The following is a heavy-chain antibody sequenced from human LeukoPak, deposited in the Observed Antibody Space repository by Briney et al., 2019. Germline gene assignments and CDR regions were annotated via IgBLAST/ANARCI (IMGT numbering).Heavy chain of an antibody. CDR3: ARQGAFNY. CDR2: IYYSGST. J-gene: IGHJ4*02. D-gene: IGHD3-16*01. Sequence: PSETLSLTCTVSGGSISSSSYYWGWIRQPPGKGLEWIGSIYYSGSTYYDPSLKSRVTISVDTSKNQFSLKLSSVTAADTAVYYCARQGAFNYWGQGTLATVSS. CDR1: GGSISSSSYY. V-gene: IGHV4-39*01.